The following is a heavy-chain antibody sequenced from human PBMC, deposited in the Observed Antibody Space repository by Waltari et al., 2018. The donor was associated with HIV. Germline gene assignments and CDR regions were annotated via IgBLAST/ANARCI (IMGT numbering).Heavy chain of an antibody. V-gene: IGHV3-23*01. Sequence: EVQLLESGGGLVQPGGSLRLSCAASGFTFSSYAMSWVRQAPGNGLEWVSAISGSGGSTYYADSVKGRFTISRDNSKNTLYLQMNSLRAEDTAVYYCAKAYYDYVWGSYRSSGFDYWGQGTLVTVSS. J-gene: IGHJ4*02. CDR2: ISGSGGST. CDR1: GFTFSSYA. D-gene: IGHD3-16*02. CDR3: AKAYYDYVWGSYRSSGFDY.